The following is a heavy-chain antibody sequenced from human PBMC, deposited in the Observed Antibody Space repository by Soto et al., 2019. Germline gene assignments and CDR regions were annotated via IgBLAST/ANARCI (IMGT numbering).Heavy chain of an antibody. CDR1: GYSFNSYW. Sequence: PGASLQISCKRSGYSFNSYWIGRVRQMPLKGLEWMGIIYPGDSDTRYSPSFQGQVTLSADQSIRTAHLQWRSLKASDTAMYYCARLPLRYCISSSFYDSDYSYYSKDVLGEGTTVTVS. D-gene: IGHD2-2*01. J-gene: IGHJ6*02. V-gene: IGHV5-51*01. CDR3: ARLPLRYCISSSFYDSDYSYYSKDV. CDR2: IYPGDSDT.